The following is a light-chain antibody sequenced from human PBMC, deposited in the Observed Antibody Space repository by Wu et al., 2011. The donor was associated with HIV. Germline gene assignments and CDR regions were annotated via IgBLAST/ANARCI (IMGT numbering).Light chain of an antibody. CDR1: QSVSSSY. V-gene: IGKV3D-20*02. CDR2: GAS. Sequence: EIVLTQSPGTLSLSPGERATLSCRASQSVSSSYLAWYQQKPGQAPRLLIYGASTRATGIPARFSGSGSGTDFTLTISSLEPEDFAVYYCQQRSNWPPTWTFGQGTKVEIK. CDR3: QQRSNWPPTWT. J-gene: IGKJ1*01.